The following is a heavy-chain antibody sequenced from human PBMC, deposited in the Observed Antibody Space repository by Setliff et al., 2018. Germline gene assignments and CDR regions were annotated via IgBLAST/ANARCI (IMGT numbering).Heavy chain of an antibody. J-gene: IGHJ4*02. V-gene: IGHV1-18*01. CDR2: ISPKNGDR. D-gene: IGHD3-22*01. Sequence: ASVKVSCKASGYTFISYGITWVRQAPGQGLEWMGWISPKNGDRHYAQKALGRVTMTTDTSTSTAYMEVRSLRSDDTAVYFCARDAHDYDSSENPIVDYWGQGTLVTVSS. CDR1: GYTFISYG. CDR3: ARDAHDYDSSENPIVDY.